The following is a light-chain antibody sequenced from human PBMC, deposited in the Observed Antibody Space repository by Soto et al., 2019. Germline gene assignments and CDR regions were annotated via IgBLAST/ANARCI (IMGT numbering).Light chain of an antibody. CDR3: GLYITGGTGV. Sequence: QTVVTQEPSFSVSPGGTVTLTCGLNSGSVSTNYYPAWYQQTPGQAPRALIYHTNTRSSGVPDRFSGSILGNRAALTISGAQADDEADYYCGLYITGGTGVFGGGTKLTVL. CDR2: HTN. CDR1: SGSVSTNYY. V-gene: IGLV8-61*01. J-gene: IGLJ3*02.